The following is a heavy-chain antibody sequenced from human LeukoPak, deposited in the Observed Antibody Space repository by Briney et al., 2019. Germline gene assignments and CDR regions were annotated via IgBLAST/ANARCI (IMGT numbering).Heavy chain of an antibody. Sequence: GGSLRLSCAASGFTFSSYGMHWVRQAPGKGLEWVAVISYDGSNKYYADSVKGRFTIARDNSKNTLYLQMNSLRAEDTAVYYCANAERDSSGYYHGWFDPWGQGTLVTVSS. CDR1: GFTFSSYG. V-gene: IGHV3-30*18. D-gene: IGHD3-22*01. CDR2: ISYDGSNK. CDR3: ANAERDSSGYYHGWFDP. J-gene: IGHJ5*02.